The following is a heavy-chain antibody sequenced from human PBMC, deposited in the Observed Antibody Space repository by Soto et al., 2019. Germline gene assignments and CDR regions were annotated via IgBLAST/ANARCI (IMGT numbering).Heavy chain of an antibody. CDR3: ARGGGHGDYRGGCWFDP. D-gene: IGHD4-17*01. J-gene: IGHJ5*02. CDR2: IYYSGST. Sequence: QVQLQESGPGLVRPSQTLSLTCTVSGGSISSGGYYWSWIRQHPGTGLEWIGYIYYSGSTYYNPTLQSRVTISVDTSKNQFSLKLSSVTAADTAVYYCARGGGHGDYRGGCWFDPWGQGTLVTVSS. V-gene: IGHV4-31*03. CDR1: GGSISSGGYY.